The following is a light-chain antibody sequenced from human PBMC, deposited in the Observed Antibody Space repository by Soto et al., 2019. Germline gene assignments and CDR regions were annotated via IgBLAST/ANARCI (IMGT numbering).Light chain of an antibody. J-gene: IGLJ1*01. V-gene: IGLV1-40*01. CDR1: SSNIGAGYD. Sequence: QSVLTQAPSVSGAPGQRVTISCTGSSSNIGAGYDVHWYQQPPGTAPKLLIYGNNNRPSGVPDRFSVSKSGTSASLAITGLQTEDEADYYCQSFDYSLSGYVFGTGTKLTVL. CDR3: QSFDYSLSGYV. CDR2: GNN.